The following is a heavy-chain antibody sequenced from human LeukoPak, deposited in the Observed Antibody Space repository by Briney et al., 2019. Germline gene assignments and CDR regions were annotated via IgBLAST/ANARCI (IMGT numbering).Heavy chain of an antibody. CDR2: IYDSGST. D-gene: IGHD6-13*01. Sequence: SETLSLTCTVSGGSISSYYWSWIRQPPGKGLEWIGYIYDSGSTKYNPSLKRRVTTSVDTSKNQFSLNLRSVTAADTAVYYCARERESSSSWTRWFDPWGQGTLVTVSS. CDR1: GGSISSYY. V-gene: IGHV4-59*01. J-gene: IGHJ5*02. CDR3: ARERESSSSWTRWFDP.